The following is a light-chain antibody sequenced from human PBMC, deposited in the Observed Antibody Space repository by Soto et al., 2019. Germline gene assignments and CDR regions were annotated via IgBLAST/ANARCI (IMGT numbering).Light chain of an antibody. CDR1: QSVSSN. V-gene: IGKV3-15*01. J-gene: IGKJ5*01. Sequence: EIVMTQSPATLSVSPGERATLSCRASQSVSSNLAWYQHKPGQAPRLLIYGASTRATGIPARFSGSGSGTDFTLTISSLPSEDFAVYYCQQYNNWPITFGKGTRLEIK. CDR2: GAS. CDR3: QQYNNWPIT.